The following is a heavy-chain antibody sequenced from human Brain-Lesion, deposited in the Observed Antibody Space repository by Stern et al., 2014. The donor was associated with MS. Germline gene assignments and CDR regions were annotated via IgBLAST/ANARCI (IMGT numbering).Heavy chain of an antibody. V-gene: IGHV1-8*01. CDR1: GYTFRSYD. D-gene: IGHD2-2*01. J-gene: IGHJ4*02. Sequence: QVQLVESGAEVKKPGASEKVSCKASGYTFRSYDITWVRQASGHGLEWMGWMNPYSGNTGYAQKFKGRVSMTSDPSISTVYMELTSLTSDDTAVYFCARAVRNQLLSEYWGQGTLVTVSS. CDR3: ARAVRNQLLSEY. CDR2: MNPYSGNT.